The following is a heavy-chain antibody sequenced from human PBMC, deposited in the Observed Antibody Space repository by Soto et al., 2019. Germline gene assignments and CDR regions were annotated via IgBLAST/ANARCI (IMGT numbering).Heavy chain of an antibody. J-gene: IGHJ5*02. CDR3: ARSSGTSYIWFDP. Sequence: QVQLVQSATEVKKPGASVKVSCKASGYAFSTYGISWVRQAPGQGLEWMGWISAYNGNTNYAQKLQDRVTMTTDTSASTAYRALRSLRSDGTAVYYCARSSGTSYIWFDPWGQGTLVTVSS. CDR1: GYAFSTYG. D-gene: IGHD1-26*01. CDR2: ISAYNGNT. V-gene: IGHV1-18*01.